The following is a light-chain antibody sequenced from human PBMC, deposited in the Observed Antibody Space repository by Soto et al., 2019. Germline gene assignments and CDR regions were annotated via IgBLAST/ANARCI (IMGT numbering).Light chain of an antibody. Sequence: SYELTQPPSVSVSPGQTASITCSGDKLGDKYACWYQQKPGQSPVLVIYQDSKRPSGIPERFSGSKSGNAATLTISGTQAKDEADYYCHAWDSSTPVVFGGGTKLTVL. CDR1: KLGDKY. V-gene: IGLV3-1*01. J-gene: IGLJ2*01. CDR3: HAWDSSTPVV. CDR2: QDS.